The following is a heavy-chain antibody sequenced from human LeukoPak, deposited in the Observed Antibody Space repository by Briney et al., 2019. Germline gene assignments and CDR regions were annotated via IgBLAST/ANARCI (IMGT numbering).Heavy chain of an antibody. Sequence: PGGSLRLSCAASGFTFSGYAMSWVRQAPGKGLEWVSAISGSGNSTYYADSVKGRLTISRDNSKNTLYLQKNSLRAEDTAVYYCAKDRRYSSGWYSGEDWGQGTLVTFSS. D-gene: IGHD6-19*01. CDR1: GFTFSGYA. V-gene: IGHV3-23*01. CDR3: AKDRRYSSGWYSGED. J-gene: IGHJ4*02. CDR2: ISGSGNST.